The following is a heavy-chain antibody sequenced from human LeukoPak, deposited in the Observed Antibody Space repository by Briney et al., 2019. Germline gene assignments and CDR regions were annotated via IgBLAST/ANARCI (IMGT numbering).Heavy chain of an antibody. Sequence: ASVKVSCKASGFTFTSSAMQWVRQARGQRLEWIGWIVVGSGNTNYAQKFQERVTITRDMSTSTAYMELSSLRSEDTAVYYCARGRFNYDSSGYSSFYHWGQGTLVTVSS. CDR2: IVVGSGNT. CDR1: GFTFTSSA. CDR3: ARGRFNYDSSGYSSFYH. V-gene: IGHV1-58*02. J-gene: IGHJ4*02. D-gene: IGHD3-22*01.